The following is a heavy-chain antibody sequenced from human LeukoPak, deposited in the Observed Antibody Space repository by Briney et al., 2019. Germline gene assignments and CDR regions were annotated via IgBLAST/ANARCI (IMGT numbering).Heavy chain of an antibody. J-gene: IGHJ5*02. CDR2: ISAYNGNT. CDR3: ARDQVPQLGYCSSTSCPKGVNWFDP. D-gene: IGHD2-2*01. Sequence: ASVKVSCKASGYTFTSYGISWVRQAPGQGLEWMGWISAYNGNTNYAQKLQGRVTMTTDTSTSTAYMELRGLRSDDTAVYYCARDQVPQLGYCSSTSCPKGVNWFDPWGQGTLVTVSS. V-gene: IGHV1-18*01. CDR1: GYTFTSYG.